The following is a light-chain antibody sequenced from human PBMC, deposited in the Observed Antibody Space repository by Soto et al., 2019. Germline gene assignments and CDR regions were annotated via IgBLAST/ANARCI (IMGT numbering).Light chain of an antibody. J-gene: IGKJ2*01. CDR2: AAS. CDR1: QSISSY. Sequence: DIQMTQSPSSLSASVCDRVTITCRASQSISSYLNWYQQKPGKAPKLLLYAASSLQSGVPSRFSGSGSGTDFTLTISSLQPEDFATYYCQQSFSKFLYTFGQGTKLEIK. V-gene: IGKV1-39*01. CDR3: QQSFSKFLYT.